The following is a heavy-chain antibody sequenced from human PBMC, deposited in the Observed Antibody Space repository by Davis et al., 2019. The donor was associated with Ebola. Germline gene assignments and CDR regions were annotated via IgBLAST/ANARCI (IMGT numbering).Heavy chain of an antibody. J-gene: IGHJ4*02. CDR3: AKVYHGSSGYPAV. CDR2: ISGSGGST. D-gene: IGHD3-22*01. Sequence: GGSLRLSCAVSGFTFSRYWMSWVRQAPGKGLEWVSAISGSGGSTYYADSVKGRFTISRDNSKNTLYLQMNSLRAEDTAVYYCAKVYHGSSGYPAVWGQGTLVTVSS. CDR1: GFTFSRYW. V-gene: IGHV3-23*01.